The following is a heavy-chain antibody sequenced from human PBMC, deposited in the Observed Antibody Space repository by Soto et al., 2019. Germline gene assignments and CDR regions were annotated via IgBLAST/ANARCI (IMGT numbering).Heavy chain of an antibody. CDR2: ISHSGST. V-gene: IGHV4-39*01. CDR1: GGSISSSSYY. D-gene: IGHD1-26*01. J-gene: IGHJ3*02. Sequence: QLQLQESGAGLVKPAETLSLTCTVSGGSISSSSYYWAWVRQPPGRGLEWIGSISHSGSTYYNPSIRSRVTISVDTSRTRFFLNLSSVTAADTAVYYCARRLLSGNAFDIWGQGTMVTVSS. CDR3: ARRLLSGNAFDI.